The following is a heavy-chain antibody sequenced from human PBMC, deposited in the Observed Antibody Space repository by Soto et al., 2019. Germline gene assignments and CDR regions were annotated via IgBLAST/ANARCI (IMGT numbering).Heavy chain of an antibody. CDR1: GFTFSSYA. CDR3: ARDLLRGSSGWYPDY. V-gene: IGHV3-30-3*01. CDR2: ISYDGSNK. Sequence: QVQLVESGGGVVQPGRSLRLSCAASGFTFSSYAMHWVRQAPGKGLEWVAVISYDGSNKYYADSVKGRFTISRDNSKNTLYLQMNSLRAEDTAVYYCARDLLRGSSGWYPDYWGQGTLVTVSS. J-gene: IGHJ4*02. D-gene: IGHD6-19*01.